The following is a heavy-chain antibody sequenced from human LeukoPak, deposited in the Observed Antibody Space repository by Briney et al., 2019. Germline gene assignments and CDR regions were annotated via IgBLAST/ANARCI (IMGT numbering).Heavy chain of an antibody. CDR1: GFTFSSYG. Sequence: PGGSLRLSCAASGFTFSSYGMHWVRQAPGKGLEWVAVIWYDGSNKYYADSVKGRFTISRDNSKNPLYLQMNSLRAEDTAVYYCATPFGDSPGYGMDVWGKGTTVTVSS. V-gene: IGHV3-33*01. CDR2: IWYDGSNK. J-gene: IGHJ6*04. CDR3: ATPFGDSPGYGMDV. D-gene: IGHD2-21*02.